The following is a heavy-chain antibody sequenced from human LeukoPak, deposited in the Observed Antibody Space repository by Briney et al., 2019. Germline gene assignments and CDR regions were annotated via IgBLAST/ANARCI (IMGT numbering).Heavy chain of an antibody. D-gene: IGHD3-10*01. CDR3: ARVTVINDAFDI. V-gene: IGHV4-59*01. CDR1: GGSISSYY. CDR2: IYYSGST. Sequence: SETLSLTCTVSGGSISSYYWSWIRQPPGKGLEWIGYIYYSGSTNYNLSLKSRVTISVDTSKNQFSLKLSSVTAADTAVYYCARVTVINDAFDIWGQGTMVTVSS. J-gene: IGHJ3*02.